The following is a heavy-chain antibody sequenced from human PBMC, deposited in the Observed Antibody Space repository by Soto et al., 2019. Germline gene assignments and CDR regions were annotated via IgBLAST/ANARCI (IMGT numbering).Heavy chain of an antibody. D-gene: IGHD3-10*01. CDR2: ISRTSSYI. J-gene: IGHJ3*02. V-gene: IGHV3-21*01. CDR1: GFTFSTYS. CDR3: ARDVSGTTLYAFDI. Sequence: EVQLVESGGGLVKPGGSLRLSCAASGFTFSTYSMNWVRQAPRKGLEWVSSISRTSSYIYYADSVKGRFTISRDNAKNSVYLQVNSLRVEDTAVYYCARDVSGTTLYAFDIWGQGTMVTVSS.